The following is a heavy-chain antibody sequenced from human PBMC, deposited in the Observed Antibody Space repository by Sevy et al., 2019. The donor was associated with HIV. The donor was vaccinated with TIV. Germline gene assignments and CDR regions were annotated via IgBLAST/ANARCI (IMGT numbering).Heavy chain of an antibody. CDR2: LSFGCGKI. CDR3: AREGCTRPHDY. CDR1: GFAFYDYS. V-gene: IGHV3-23*01. J-gene: IGHJ4*02. Sequence: GGSLRLSCAASGFAFYDYSMSWIRQAPGKGLEWVATLSFGCGKINYADSVKGRFTISRDNSKNSFYLQMDNLRVEKTDLYYCAREGCTRPHDYWGQGTRVTVSS. D-gene: IGHD2-8*01.